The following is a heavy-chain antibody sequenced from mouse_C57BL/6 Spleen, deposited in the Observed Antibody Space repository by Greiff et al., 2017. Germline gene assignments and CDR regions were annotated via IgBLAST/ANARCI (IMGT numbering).Heavy chain of an antibody. CDR3: AREHYYGSSSYFDV. Sequence: EVQLQESGPELVKPGASVKISCKASGYSFTDYNMNWVKQSNGKSLEWIGVINPNYGTTSYNQKFKGKATLTVDQYSSTAYMQLNSLTSEDSAVYYCAREHYYGSSSYFDVWGTGTTVTVSS. J-gene: IGHJ1*03. CDR2: INPNYGTT. V-gene: IGHV1-39*01. CDR1: GYSFTDYN. D-gene: IGHD1-1*01.